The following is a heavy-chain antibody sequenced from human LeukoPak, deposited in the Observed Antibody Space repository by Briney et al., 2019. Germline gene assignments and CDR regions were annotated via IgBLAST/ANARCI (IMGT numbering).Heavy chain of an antibody. D-gene: IGHD4-11*01. CDR1: GFTFSSYS. CDR3: ARVDYLLGDAFDI. CDR2: ISSSSSYI. Sequence: GGSLRLSCAASGFTFSSYSMNRVRQAPGKGLEWVSSISSSSSYIYYADSVKGRFTISRDNAKNSLYLQMNSLRAEDTAVYYCARVDYLLGDAFDIWGQGTMVTVSS. V-gene: IGHV3-21*01. J-gene: IGHJ3*02.